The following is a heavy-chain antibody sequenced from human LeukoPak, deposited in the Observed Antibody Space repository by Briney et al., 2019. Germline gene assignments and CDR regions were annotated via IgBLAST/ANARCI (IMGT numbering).Heavy chain of an antibody. D-gene: IGHD6-19*01. J-gene: IGHJ4*02. CDR3: ARACPYSSGWYYFDY. CDR2: SYHSGST. V-gene: IGHV4-4*02. Sequence: SETLSLTCAVSGGSSSSSNWWSRVRQPPGKGMEWIRESYHSGSTNYNPSLKSRVTISVDKSKNQFSLKLSSVTAADTAVYYCARACPYSSGWYYFDYWGQGTLVTVSS. CDR1: GGSSSSSNW.